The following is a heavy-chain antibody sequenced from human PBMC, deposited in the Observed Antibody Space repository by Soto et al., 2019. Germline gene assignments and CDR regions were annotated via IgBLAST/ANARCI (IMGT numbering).Heavy chain of an antibody. V-gene: IGHV3-23*01. CDR3: ARNTIPHPHY. CDR1: GFTFNTYA. CDR2: ISSSGDNT. Sequence: GGSLRLSCAASGFTFNTYAMTWVRQAPGEGLQWVSAISSSGDNTFYADFVKGRFAISRDNSKSTLYLQMNRLTAEDTAVYYCARNTIPHPHYWGPGTLVTVSS. D-gene: IGHD1-1*01. J-gene: IGHJ4*02.